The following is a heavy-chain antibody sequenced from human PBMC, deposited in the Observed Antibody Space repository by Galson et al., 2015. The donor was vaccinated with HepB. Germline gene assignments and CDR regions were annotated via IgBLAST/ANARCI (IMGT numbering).Heavy chain of an antibody. CDR2: ISSNGGST. J-gene: IGHJ5*02. D-gene: IGHD3-10*01. V-gene: IGHV3-64D*06. Sequence: SLRLSCAASGFTFSSYAMHWVRQAPGKGLEYVSAISSNGGSTYYADSVKGRFTISRDNSKNTLYLQMSSLRAEDTAVYYCVKDGLVRGVERYNWFDPWGQGTLVTVSS. CDR1: GFTFSSYA. CDR3: VKDGLVRGVERYNWFDP.